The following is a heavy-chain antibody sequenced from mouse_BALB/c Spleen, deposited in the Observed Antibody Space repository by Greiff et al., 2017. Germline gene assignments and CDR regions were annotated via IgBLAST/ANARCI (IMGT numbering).Heavy chain of an antibody. D-gene: IGHD1-1*01. J-gene: IGHJ1*01. V-gene: IGHV5-4*02. Sequence: EVMLVESGGGLVKPGGSLKLSCAASGFTFSDYYMYWVRQTPEKRLEWVATISDGGSYTYYPDSVKGRFTISRDNAKNNLYLQMSSLKSEDTAMYYCARRYYGSSYWYFDVWGAGTTVTVSS. CDR1: GFTFSDYY. CDR2: ISDGGSYT. CDR3: ARRYYGSSYWYFDV.